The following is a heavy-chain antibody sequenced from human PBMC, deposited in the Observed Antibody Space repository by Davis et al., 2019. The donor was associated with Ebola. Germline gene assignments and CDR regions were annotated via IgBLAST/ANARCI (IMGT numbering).Heavy chain of an antibody. CDR1: GYSFTSYW. CDR2: IYPGDSDT. V-gene: IGHV5-51*01. Sequence: QVSCKGSGYSFTSYWIGWVRQMPGKGLEWMGIIYPGDSDTRYSPSFQGQVTISADKSISTAYLQWSSLKASDTAMYYCARGPGGIAAAGPFDYWGQGTLVTVSS. J-gene: IGHJ4*02. D-gene: IGHD6-13*01. CDR3: ARGPGGIAAAGPFDY.